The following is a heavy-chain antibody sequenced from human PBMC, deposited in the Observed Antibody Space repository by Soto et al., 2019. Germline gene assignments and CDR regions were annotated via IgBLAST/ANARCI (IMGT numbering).Heavy chain of an antibody. V-gene: IGHV1-18*01. CDR1: GYTFTTYG. J-gene: IGHJ4*02. D-gene: IGHD2-15*01. CDR2: ISPYNGNT. Sequence: QVQLVQSGGEVKKPGASVKASCKASGYTFTTYGISWVRQAPGQGLEWVGWISPYNGNTYYAQKLQGRVTMTTDTSTSTASMELRSLRSDDTAVYYCARDGGDCSGGSCYPAYWGQGTLVTVSS. CDR3: ARDGGDCSGGSCYPAY.